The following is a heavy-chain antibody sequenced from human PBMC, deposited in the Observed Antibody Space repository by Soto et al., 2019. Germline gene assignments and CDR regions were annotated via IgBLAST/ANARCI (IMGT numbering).Heavy chain of an antibody. CDR1: GYTFTSYG. CDR2: VSGYNGNT. CDR3: ARGLYSSSWHGEIY. V-gene: IGHV1-18*01. J-gene: IGHJ4*02. Sequence: VQLVQSGPEVKKPGASVKVSCKASGYTFTSYGITWVRQAPGQGLEWMGWVSGYNGNTEYAQNCQGKVTIIADKSTSTAYLELRSLRSDDTALYYCARGLYSSSWHGEIYWGQGTLVTVSS. D-gene: IGHD6-13*01.